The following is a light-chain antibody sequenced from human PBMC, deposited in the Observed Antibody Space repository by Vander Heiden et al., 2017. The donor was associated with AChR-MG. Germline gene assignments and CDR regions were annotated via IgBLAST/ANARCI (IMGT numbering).Light chain of an antibody. V-gene: IGLV2-11*01. CDR1: CSNVRLRDH. CDR3: SSYAGDSGVR. CDR2: DVS. Sequence: QPALTQPRAVSGSPGQTVTISCTGPCSNVRLRDHVSWYRQDPGKAPKLILYDVSKRPSGVPDRFSGSASGSTASLTISRLQSEDEADDYCSSYAGDSGVRFGAGTKLTGL. J-gene: IGLJ2*01.